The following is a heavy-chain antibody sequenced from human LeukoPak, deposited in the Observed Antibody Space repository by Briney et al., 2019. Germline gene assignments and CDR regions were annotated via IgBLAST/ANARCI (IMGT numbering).Heavy chain of an antibody. CDR2: IKPDSGGT. D-gene: IGHD3-10*01. J-gene: IGHJ4*02. V-gene: IGHV1-2*02. Sequence: GASVKVSCKASGYTFSGSYIHWVRQAPGQGLDWMGWIKPDSGGTNYAQKFQGRVTMTRDTSIKTGYMELSRLRSDDTAMYYCARDSGEVPDYWGQGTLVTVSS. CDR1: GYTFSGSY. CDR3: ARDSGEVPDY.